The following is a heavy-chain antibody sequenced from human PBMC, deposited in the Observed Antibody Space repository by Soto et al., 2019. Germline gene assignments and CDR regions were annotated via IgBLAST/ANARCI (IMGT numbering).Heavy chain of an antibody. Sequence: PSETLSLTCSASGLSINSDYWSWLRQPPGKGLEWIGHIYNGGITKYNPSLTSRVIISLDMSKSQVSLKLASVTAADTAVYYCAQSTGWPGFDFWGQGVLVTVSS. CDR3: AQSTGWPGFDF. J-gene: IGHJ4*02. CDR2: IYNGGIT. D-gene: IGHD2-2*01. V-gene: IGHV4-59*13. CDR1: GLSINSDY.